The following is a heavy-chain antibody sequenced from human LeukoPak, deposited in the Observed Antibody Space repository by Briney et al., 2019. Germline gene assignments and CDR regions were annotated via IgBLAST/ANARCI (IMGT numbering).Heavy chain of an antibody. CDR2: IWYDGSNK. CDR3: AREGYDYVWGSYRQIYFDY. D-gene: IGHD3-16*02. Sequence: PGGSLRLSYAASGFTFSSYGMHWVRQAPGKGLEWVAVIWYDGSNKYYADSVKGRFTISRDNSKNTLYLQMNSLRAEDTAVYYCAREGYDYVWGSYRQIYFDYWGQGTLVTVSS. J-gene: IGHJ4*02. V-gene: IGHV3-33*01. CDR1: GFTFSSYG.